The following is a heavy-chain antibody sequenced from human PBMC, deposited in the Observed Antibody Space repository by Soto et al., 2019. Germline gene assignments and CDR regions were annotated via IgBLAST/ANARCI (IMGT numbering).Heavy chain of an antibody. CDR1: GFTFSSYA. Sequence: QVQLVESGGGVVQPGRSLRLSCAASGFTFSSYAMHWVRQAPGKGLEWVAVISYDGSNKYYADSVKGRFTVSRDNSKNPLSLQMNSLRSEDTAVYYCARVAWDGDYSLDFWGQGTLVTVSS. CDR3: ARVAWDGDYSLDF. CDR2: ISYDGSNK. V-gene: IGHV3-30-3*01. J-gene: IGHJ1*01. D-gene: IGHD4-17*01.